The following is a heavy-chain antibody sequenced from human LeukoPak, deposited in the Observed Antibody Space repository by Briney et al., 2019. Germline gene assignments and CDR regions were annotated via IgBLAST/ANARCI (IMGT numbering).Heavy chain of an antibody. V-gene: IGHV4-34*01. Sequence: SETLSLTCAVYGGSFSGYYWSWIRQPPGKGLEWIGKINHSGSTNYNPSLKSRVTISVDTSKNQFSLKLSSVTAADTAVYYCARGHGYNAEGENWFDPWGQGTLVTVSS. D-gene: IGHD5-24*01. CDR2: INHSGST. J-gene: IGHJ5*02. CDR1: GGSFSGYY. CDR3: ARGHGYNAEGENWFDP.